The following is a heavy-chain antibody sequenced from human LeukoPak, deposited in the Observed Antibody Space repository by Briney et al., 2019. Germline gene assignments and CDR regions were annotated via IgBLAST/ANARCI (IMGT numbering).Heavy chain of an antibody. Sequence: GSLRLSCAASGFTFSSYAMSWVRQAPGKGLEWVSIVTGTGSSTNYADSVRGRFTISRDNSKNTLYLQMNSLRAEDTATYYCAKGGTADLAYIDYWGQGALVTVSS. CDR2: VTGTGSST. CDR3: AKGGTADLAYIDY. CDR1: GFTFSSYA. D-gene: IGHD1/OR15-1a*01. V-gene: IGHV3-23*01. J-gene: IGHJ4*02.